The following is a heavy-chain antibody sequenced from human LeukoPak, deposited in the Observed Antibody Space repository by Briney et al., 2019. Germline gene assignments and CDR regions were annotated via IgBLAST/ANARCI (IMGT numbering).Heavy chain of an antibody. CDR3: ARVVVAANNWFDP. D-gene: IGHD2-15*01. CDR1: GGTFSSYA. CDR2: IIPILGIA. J-gene: IGHJ5*02. Sequence: GASVKVSCKASGGTFSSYAISWVRQAPGQGLEWMGRIIPILGIANYAQKFQGRVTITADKSTSTAYMELSSLRSEDTAVYYCARVVVAANNWFDPRGQGTLVTVSS. V-gene: IGHV1-69*04.